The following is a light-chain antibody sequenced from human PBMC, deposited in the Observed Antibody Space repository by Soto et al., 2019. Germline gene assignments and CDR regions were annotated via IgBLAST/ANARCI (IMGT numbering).Light chain of an antibody. Sequence: EIVLMQSPGTLSLSPGERATLSCRASQTVTKHYLAWYQHKPGQAPRLLIYGASRRATGIPDRFSGSGSGTDFTLTISRLEPEDFAVYSCQQYGSSPMYTFGQGTKLEIK. V-gene: IGKV3-20*01. CDR2: GAS. CDR1: QTVTKHY. CDR3: QQYGSSPMYT. J-gene: IGKJ2*01.